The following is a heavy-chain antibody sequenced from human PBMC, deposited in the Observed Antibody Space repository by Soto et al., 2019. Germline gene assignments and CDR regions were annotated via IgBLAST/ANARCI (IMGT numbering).Heavy chain of an antibody. D-gene: IGHD2-2*01. CDR2: IKQDGSEK. CDR3: ARGPRRYTIVVVPAANYYYYMDV. Sequence: GGSLRLSCAASGFTFSSYWMSWDRQAPGKGLEWVANIKQDGSEKYYVDSVKGRFTISRDNAKNSLYLQMNSLRAEDTAVYYCARGPRRYTIVVVPAANYYYYMDVWGKGTTVTVSS. J-gene: IGHJ6*03. CDR1: GFTFSSYW. V-gene: IGHV3-7*01.